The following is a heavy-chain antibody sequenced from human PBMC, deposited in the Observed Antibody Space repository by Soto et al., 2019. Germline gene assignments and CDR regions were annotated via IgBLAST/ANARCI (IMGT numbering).Heavy chain of an antibody. J-gene: IGHJ5*02. CDR3: ARQVPAAIRLGWFDP. V-gene: IGHV4-39*01. CDR2: IYYCGST. CDR1: GGSISRSTYY. D-gene: IGHD2-2*02. Sequence: SETLSLTCTVSGGSISRSTYYWGWIRQPPGKGLEWIGSIYYCGSTYYRPSLKSRVTISVDTSKNQFSLKLSSVTAADTAVYYCARQVPAAIRLGWFDPWGQGTLVTVSS.